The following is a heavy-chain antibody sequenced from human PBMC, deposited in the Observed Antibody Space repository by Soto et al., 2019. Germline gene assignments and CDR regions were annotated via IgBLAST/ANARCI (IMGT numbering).Heavy chain of an antibody. V-gene: IGHV3-64D*06. CDR2: ISSNGGST. CDR3: VKFPTVTTFDY. D-gene: IGHD4-17*01. CDR1: GFTFSSDA. J-gene: IGHJ4*02. Sequence: PGGSLRLSCSASGFTFSSDAMHWVRQAPGKGLEYVSAISSNGGSTYYADSVKGRFTISRDNSKNTLYLQMSSLRAEDTAVYYCVKFPTVTTFDYWGQGTLVTVSS.